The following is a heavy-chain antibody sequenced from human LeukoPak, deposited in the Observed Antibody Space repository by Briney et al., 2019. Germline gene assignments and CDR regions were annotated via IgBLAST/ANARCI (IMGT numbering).Heavy chain of an antibody. D-gene: IGHD3-3*01. Sequence: PSETLSLTXAASGGSFSGFYWSWIRQPPGKGLEWIGEINHSGSTNYNPSLKSRVTISVDTSKNQFSLKLSSVTAANTAVYYCARGMNFGVVIPRAFDIWGQGTMVTVSS. CDR1: GGSFSGFY. V-gene: IGHV4-34*01. CDR3: ARGMNFGVVIPRAFDI. J-gene: IGHJ3*02. CDR2: INHSGST.